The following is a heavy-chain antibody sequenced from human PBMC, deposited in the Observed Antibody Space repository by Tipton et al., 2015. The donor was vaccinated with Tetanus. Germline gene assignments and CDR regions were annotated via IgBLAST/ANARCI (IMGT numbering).Heavy chain of an antibody. J-gene: IGHJ4*02. CDR1: GASISSIYS. CDR2: VFRSGSA. D-gene: IGHD2-21*02. Sequence: TLSLTCAVSGASISSIYSWSWIRQPPGKGLEWIGSVFRSGSADYNPSPKSRVNISLDRSENQISLMLTSVTAADTAVYYCARAGMVTDDRSKFDSWGQGSLVSVSS. CDR3: ARAGMVTDDRSKFDS. V-gene: IGHV4-30-2*01.